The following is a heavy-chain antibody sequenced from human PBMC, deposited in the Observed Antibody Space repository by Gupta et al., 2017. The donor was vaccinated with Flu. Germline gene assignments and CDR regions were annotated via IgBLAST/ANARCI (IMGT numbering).Heavy chain of an antibody. CDR1: GFTFSDYY. Sequence: EVQLVESGGGLVQPGGSLRLSCATSGFTFSDYYMDWVRQAPGKGLELVGRTRNKGQRYITEYAASVKDRFIISRDDSKSSMYLQMNSLKTEDTAVYYCARWDRGMGDHWGQGTLVTVSS. D-gene: IGHD1-26*01. CDR3: ARWDRGMGDH. V-gene: IGHV3-72*01. CDR2: TRNKGQRYIT. J-gene: IGHJ4*02.